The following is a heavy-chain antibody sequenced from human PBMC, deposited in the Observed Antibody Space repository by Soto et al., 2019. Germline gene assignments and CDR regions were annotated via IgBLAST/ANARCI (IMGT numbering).Heavy chain of an antibody. CDR1: GFTFSNYY. V-gene: IGHV3-11*01. Sequence: QVQLVESGGGLVKPGGSLRLSCAASGFTFSNYYMAWIRQAPGKGLECLPYISSREVTIYYADSVKGRFTISRDNTKNSLYLQMSSLRDEDTGVYYCARVSASGWHVNGRDYFDSWGQGTLVTVSS. J-gene: IGHJ4*02. CDR3: ARVSASGWHVNGRDYFDS. CDR2: ISSREVTI. D-gene: IGHD6-19*01.